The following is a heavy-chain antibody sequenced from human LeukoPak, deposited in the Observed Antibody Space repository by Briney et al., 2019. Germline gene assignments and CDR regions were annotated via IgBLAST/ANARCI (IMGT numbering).Heavy chain of an antibody. CDR3: ARGGVESYYDFWSGRNYYYYGMDV. CDR2: ISSSSSYI. J-gene: IGHJ6*02. Sequence: GGSLRLSCAASGFTFSSYSMNWVRQAPGKGLEWVSSISSSSSYIYYADSVKGRFTISRDNAKNSLYLQMNSLRAEDTAVYYCARGGVESYYDFWSGRNYYYYGMDVWGQGTTVTVSS. D-gene: IGHD3-3*01. V-gene: IGHV3-21*01. CDR1: GFTFSSYS.